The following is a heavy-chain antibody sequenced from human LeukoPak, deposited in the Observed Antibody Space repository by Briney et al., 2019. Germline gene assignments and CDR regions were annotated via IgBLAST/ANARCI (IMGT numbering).Heavy chain of an antibody. J-gene: IGHJ4*02. Sequence: PGRSLRLSCAASGFTFSSYGMRWVRQAPGKGLEWVAVISYDGSNKYYADSVKGRFTISRDNSKNTLYLQMNSLRAEDTAVYYCAKTLWGPRSCPDYWGQGTLVTVSS. CDR2: ISYDGSNK. CDR3: AKTLWGPRSCPDY. CDR1: GFTFSSYG. V-gene: IGHV3-30*18. D-gene: IGHD3-16*01.